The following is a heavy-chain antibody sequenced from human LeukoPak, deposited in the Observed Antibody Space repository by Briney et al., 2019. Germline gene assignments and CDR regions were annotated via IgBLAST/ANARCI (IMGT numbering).Heavy chain of an antibody. V-gene: IGHV4-4*02. CDR2: MYLSGTT. CDR3: AGLVGRYSSGLYYYYFDY. D-gene: IGHD3-22*01. CDR1: GDSINSLDL. J-gene: IGHJ4*02. Sequence: SETLSLTCTVSGDSINSLDLWSWVRQPPGKGLEWIGEMYLSGTTHSNPSVKSRVTISIDKSKNQFFLNLSSVTAADTAIYYCAGLVGRYSSGLYYYYFDYWGQGTLVTVSS.